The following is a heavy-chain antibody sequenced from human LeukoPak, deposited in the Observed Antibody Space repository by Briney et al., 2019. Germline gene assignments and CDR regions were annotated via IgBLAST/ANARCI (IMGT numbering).Heavy chain of an antibody. J-gene: IGHJ4*02. Sequence: PGRSLRLSCAASGFTFSSYAMHWVRQAPGKGLEWVAVISYDGSNKYYADSVKGRFTISRDNSKNTLYLQMNSLRAEDTAVYYCARGKGWSDYWGQGTLVAVSS. CDR1: GFTFSSYA. V-gene: IGHV3-30*04. CDR2: ISYDGSNK. D-gene: IGHD6-19*01. CDR3: ARGKGWSDY.